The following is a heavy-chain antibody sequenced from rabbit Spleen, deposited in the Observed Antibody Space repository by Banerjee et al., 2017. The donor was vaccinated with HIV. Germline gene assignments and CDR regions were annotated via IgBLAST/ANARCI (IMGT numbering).Heavy chain of an antibody. J-gene: IGHJ6*01. D-gene: IGHD1-1*01. V-gene: IGHV1S45*01. Sequence: QEQLVESGGGLVKPGASLTLTCKASGFPFSEKAVMCWVRQVPGKGLTWIACIDSGSSGFTYSASWAKGRFSISKTSSTTVTLQMTRLTAADTATYFCARDTSSSFSSYGMDLWGQGTLVTVS. CDR1: GFPFSEKAV. CDR3: ARDTSSSFSSYGMDL. CDR2: IDSGSSGFT.